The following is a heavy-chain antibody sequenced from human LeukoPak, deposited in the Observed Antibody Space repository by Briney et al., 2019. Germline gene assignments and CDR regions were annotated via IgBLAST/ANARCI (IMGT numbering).Heavy chain of an antibody. CDR1: GYTLTELS. V-gene: IGHV1-24*01. J-gene: IGHJ4*02. CDR3: ATAGYYDSSGYYRGVYFDY. CDR2: FDPEDGET. Sequence: ASVKVSCKVSGYTLTELSMHWVRQAPGKGLEWMGGFDPEDGETVYAQKFQGRVTMTEDTSTDTAYMELSSLRSEDTAVYYCATAGYYDSSGYYRGVYFDYWGQGTLVTVSS. D-gene: IGHD3-22*01.